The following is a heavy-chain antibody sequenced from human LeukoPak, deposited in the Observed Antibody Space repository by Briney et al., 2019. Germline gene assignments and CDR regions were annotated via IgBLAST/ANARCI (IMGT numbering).Heavy chain of an antibody. CDR2: INGGNGNT. Sequence: GASVKVSCKASGYTFTSYGISWVRQAPGQGLEWMGWINGGNGNTKYSQDFQGRVTFTRDISATTAYMELSSLISEDRAVYYCARLYCSTTTCFLSDWGQGTLVTVSS. J-gene: IGHJ1*01. D-gene: IGHD2-2*01. CDR1: GYTFTSYG. CDR3: ARLYCSTTTCFLSD. V-gene: IGHV1-18*01.